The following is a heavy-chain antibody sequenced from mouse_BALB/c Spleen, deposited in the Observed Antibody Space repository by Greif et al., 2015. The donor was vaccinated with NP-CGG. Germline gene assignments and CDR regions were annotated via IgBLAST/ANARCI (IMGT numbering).Heavy chain of an antibody. J-gene: IGHJ4*01. CDR1: GYTFTDYN. V-gene: IGHV1-18*01. D-gene: IGHD2-3*01. Sequence: EVQLQQSGPELVKPGASVKIPCKASGYTFTDYNMDWVKQSHGKSLEWIGDINPNNGGTIYNQKFKGKATLTVDKSSSTAYMELRSLTSEDTAVYYCARRMRLLYAMDYWGQGTSFTVSS. CDR3: ARRMRLLYAMDY. CDR2: INPNNGGT.